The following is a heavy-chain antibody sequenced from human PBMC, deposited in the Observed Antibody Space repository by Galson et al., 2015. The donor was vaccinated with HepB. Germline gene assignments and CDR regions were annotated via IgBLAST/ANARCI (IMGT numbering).Heavy chain of an antibody. CDR3: ARDHQAFLDY. CDR2: ISYDGSNK. V-gene: IGHV3-30-3*01. D-gene: IGHD2-2*01. J-gene: IGHJ4*02. Sequence: SLRLSCAASGFTFSSYAMHWVRQAPGKGLEWVAVISYDGSNKYYADSVKGRFTISRDNSKNTLYLQMNSLRAEDTDVYYCARDHQAFLDYWGQGTLVTVSS. CDR1: GFTFSSYA.